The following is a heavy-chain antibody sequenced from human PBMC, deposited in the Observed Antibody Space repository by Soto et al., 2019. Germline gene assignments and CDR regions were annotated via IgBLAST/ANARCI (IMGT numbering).Heavy chain of an antibody. CDR2: ISGSGGST. D-gene: IGHD1-26*01. Sequence: GGSLRLSCAASGFTFSSYAMSWVRQAPGKGLEWVSGISGSGGSTYYADSVKGRFTISRDNSKNTLYLQMHSLRAEDTAVYYCAKDLVGTEYYFDYWGQGTLVTVYS. V-gene: IGHV3-23*01. CDR3: AKDLVGTEYYFDY. CDR1: GFTFSSYA. J-gene: IGHJ4*02.